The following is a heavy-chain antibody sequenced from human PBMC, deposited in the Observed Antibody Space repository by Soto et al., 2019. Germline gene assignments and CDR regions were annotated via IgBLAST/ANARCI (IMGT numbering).Heavy chain of an antibody. V-gene: IGHV4-59*01. D-gene: IGHD5-18*01. J-gene: IGHJ4*02. CDR1: GGSISSYY. CDR3: ARGYGGYSHLDY. CDR2: IYYSGST. Sequence: QVQLQESGPGLVKPSETLSLTCTVSGGSISSYYWSWIRQPPGKGLEWIGYIYYSGSTNYNPSLKSRVTISVDTSKNQFSLKLSSVTAADTAVYYCARGYGGYSHLDYWGQGTLVTVSS.